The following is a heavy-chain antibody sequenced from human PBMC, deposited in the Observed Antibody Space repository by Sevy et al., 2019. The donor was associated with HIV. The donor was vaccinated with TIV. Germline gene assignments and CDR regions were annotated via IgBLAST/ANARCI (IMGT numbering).Heavy chain of an antibody. D-gene: IGHD2-8*01. CDR1: GFTFRNYE. V-gene: IGHV3-48*03. CDR3: ARVGAYYAKGLDT. J-gene: IGHJ5*02. Sequence: GGSLRLSCAASGFTFRNYEMNWVRQAPGKGLEWISYISSRDVTKYYADSVKGRFTISRDNAKNSLSLQMNSLRAEDTAVYYCARVGAYYAKGLDTWGQGTRVTVSS. CDR2: ISSRDVTK.